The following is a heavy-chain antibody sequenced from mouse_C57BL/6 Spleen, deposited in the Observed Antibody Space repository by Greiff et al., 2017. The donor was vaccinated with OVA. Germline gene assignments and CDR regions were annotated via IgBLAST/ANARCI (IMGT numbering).Heavy chain of an antibody. CDR2: IDPETGGT. V-gene: IGHV1-15*01. J-gene: IGHJ2*01. Sequence: QVHVKQSGAELVRPGASVTLSCKASGYTFTDYEMHWVKQTPVHGLEWIGAIDPETGGTAYNQKFKGKAILTADKSSSTAYMELRSLTSEDSAVYYCTRSPYWGQGTTLTVSS. CDR1: GYTFTDYE. CDR3: TRSPY.